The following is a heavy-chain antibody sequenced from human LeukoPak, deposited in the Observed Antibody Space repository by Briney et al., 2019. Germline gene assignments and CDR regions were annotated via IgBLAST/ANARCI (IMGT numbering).Heavy chain of an antibody. D-gene: IGHD4-17*01. V-gene: IGHV4-61*01. CDR3: ARVRRGDYVPDY. CDR2: IYYSGST. Sequence: PSETLSLTCTVSGGSVSSSSYYWSWIRQPPGKGLEWIGYIYYSGSTNYNPSLKSRVTISVDTSKNQFSLKLSSVTAADTAVYYCARVRRGDYVPDYWGQGTLVTVSS. J-gene: IGHJ4*02. CDR1: GGSVSSSSYY.